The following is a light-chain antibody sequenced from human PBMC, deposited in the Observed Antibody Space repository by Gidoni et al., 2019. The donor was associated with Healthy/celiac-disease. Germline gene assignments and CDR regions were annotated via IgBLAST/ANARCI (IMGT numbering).Light chain of an antibody. Sequence: DIQWNQWPSCLSASVGDRVTITCRASQGISSYLAWYQHKPGQAPKLLIYAASTLQSGVPSRFSGSGSGTDFTLTISSLQPEDFATYYCQQLNSYQGTFGQXTRLEIK. CDR2: AAS. CDR3: QQLNSYQGT. V-gene: IGKV1-9*01. J-gene: IGKJ5*01. CDR1: QGISSY.